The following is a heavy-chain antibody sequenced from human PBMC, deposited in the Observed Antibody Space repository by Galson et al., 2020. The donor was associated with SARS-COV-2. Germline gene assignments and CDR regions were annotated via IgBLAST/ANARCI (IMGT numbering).Heavy chain of an antibody. V-gene: IGHV4-39*01. Sequence: SETLSPTCTVSTGSISSSCYYWGWTRQPPGKGLEWIGSIYYSGSTYYNPSLKSRVTISVDTSKIQFSLKLSSVTAADTAVYYCARVLANSGYPDYYFDYWGQGTLVTVSS. CDR3: ARVLANSGYPDYYFDY. CDR1: TGSISSSCYY. CDR2: IYYSGST. J-gene: IGHJ4*02. D-gene: IGHD5-12*01.